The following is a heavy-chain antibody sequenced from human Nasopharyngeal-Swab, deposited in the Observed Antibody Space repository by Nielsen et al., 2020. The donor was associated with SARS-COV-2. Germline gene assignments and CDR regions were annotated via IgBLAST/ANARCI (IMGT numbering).Heavy chain of an antibody. J-gene: IGHJ4*02. CDR3: ARGYCGGACPEGY. Sequence: VRQMPGKGLEWVSSISSSSSYIYYADSVKGRFTISRDNAKNSLYLQMNSLRAEDTAVYYCARGYCGGACPEGYWGQGTLVTVSS. CDR2: ISSSSSYI. V-gene: IGHV3-21*01. D-gene: IGHD2-21*01.